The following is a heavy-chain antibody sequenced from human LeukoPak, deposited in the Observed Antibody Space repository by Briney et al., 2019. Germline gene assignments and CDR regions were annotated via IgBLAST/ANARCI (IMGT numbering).Heavy chain of an antibody. CDR1: GFTFSGYV. V-gene: IGHV3-23*01. J-gene: IGHJ4*02. D-gene: IGHD3-10*01. CDR3: AKGSGSYRPYYFDY. Sequence: PGGSLRLSCAGSGFTFSGYVMSWVRQAPGKGLEWVSAMSGGGDSTYDADSVKGRFTISTDNSKNTLYLQMNSLRAEDTAVYYCAKGSGSYRPYYFDYWGQGTLVIVSS. CDR2: MSGGGDST.